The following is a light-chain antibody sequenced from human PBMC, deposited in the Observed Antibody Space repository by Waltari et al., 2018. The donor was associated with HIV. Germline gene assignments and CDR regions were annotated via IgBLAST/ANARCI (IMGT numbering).Light chain of an antibody. CDR2: GNI. CDR1: SSNIGAGYD. CDR3: QSYDSSLSGYV. V-gene: IGLV1-40*01. Sequence: QSVLTQPPSVSGAPGQRVTISCTGSSSNIGAGYDVHWYQQLPGTAPKLLIYGNISRPSGVPDRFSGPESGTSASLAITGLQAEDEADYYCQSYDSSLSGYVFGTGTKVTVL. J-gene: IGLJ1*01.